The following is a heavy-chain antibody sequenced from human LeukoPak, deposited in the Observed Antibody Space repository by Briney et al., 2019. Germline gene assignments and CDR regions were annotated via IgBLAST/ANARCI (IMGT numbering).Heavy chain of an antibody. V-gene: IGHV3-30*02. CDR2: ISYDGSSK. CDR1: GFTFSNYG. D-gene: IGHD1-26*01. J-gene: IGHJ4*02. Sequence: GGSLRLSCAASGFTFSNYGMHWVRQAPGKGLEWVTFISYDGSSKYYADSVKGRFTISRDNSKNTLYLQMNSLRVEDTAVYYCANGPWSSHRDYWGQGILVIVSS. CDR3: ANGPWSSHRDY.